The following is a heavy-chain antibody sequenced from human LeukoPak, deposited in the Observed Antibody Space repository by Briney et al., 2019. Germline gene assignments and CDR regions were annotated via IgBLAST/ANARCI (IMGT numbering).Heavy chain of an antibody. CDR2: IYYSGST. V-gene: IGHV4-39*01. CDR3: ASGYYDFWSGYQYYFDY. CDR1: GGSISSSSYY. Sequence: PSETLSLTCTVSGGSISSSSYYWGWIRQPPGKGLEWIGSIYYSGSTYYNPSLKSRVTISVDTSKNQFSLKLSSVTAADTAVYYCASGYYDFWSGYQYYFDYWGQGTLVTVSS. J-gene: IGHJ4*02. D-gene: IGHD3-3*01.